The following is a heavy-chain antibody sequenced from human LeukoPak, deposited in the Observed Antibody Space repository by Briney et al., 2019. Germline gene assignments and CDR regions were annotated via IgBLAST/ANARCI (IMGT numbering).Heavy chain of an antibody. Sequence: SETLSLTCAVYGGSFSGYYWSWIRQPPGKGLEWIGEINYSGSTNYNPSLKSRVTISVDTSKNQFSLKLSSVTAADTAVYYCARDRYYYDSSGYYGGYYYYYYMDVWGKGTTVTVSS. CDR3: ARDRYYYDSSGYYGGYYYYYYMDV. J-gene: IGHJ6*03. CDR1: GGSFSGYY. CDR2: INYSGST. V-gene: IGHV4-34*01. D-gene: IGHD3-22*01.